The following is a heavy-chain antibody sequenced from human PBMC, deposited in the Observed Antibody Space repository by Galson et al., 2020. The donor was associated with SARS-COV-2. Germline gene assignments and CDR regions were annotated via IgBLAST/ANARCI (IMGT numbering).Heavy chain of an antibody. J-gene: IGHJ6*02. CDR3: DEMDRSSSGVYYLYAMDV. CDR1: ALTFSNYA. CDR2: ISGTVDSR. Sequence: GGSLRPSSAASALTFSNYAINWVRQAPGQRLEWNSSISGTVDSRYHARSVKGRFTITRDNSKTTLYLQMNSLRAEDTAVYYCDEMDRSSSGVYYLYAMDVWGQGTAVTVSS. V-gene: IGHV3-23*01. D-gene: IGHD6-6*01.